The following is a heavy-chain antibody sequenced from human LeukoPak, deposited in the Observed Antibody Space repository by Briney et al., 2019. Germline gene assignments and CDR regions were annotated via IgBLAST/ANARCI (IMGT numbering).Heavy chain of an antibody. V-gene: IGHV4-59*01. CDR3: ARVLLVAAAGTGWFDP. Sequence: PSETLSLTCAVYGGSFSGYYWSWIRQPPGKGLEWIGYIYYSGSTNYNPSLKSRVTISVDTSKNQFSLKLSSVTAADTAVYYCARVLLVAAAGTGWFDPWGQGTLVTVSS. J-gene: IGHJ5*02. D-gene: IGHD6-13*01. CDR2: IYYSGST. CDR1: GGSFSGYY.